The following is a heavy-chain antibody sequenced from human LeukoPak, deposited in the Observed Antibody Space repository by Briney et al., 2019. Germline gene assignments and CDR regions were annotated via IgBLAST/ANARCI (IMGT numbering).Heavy chain of an antibody. CDR3: ARELRNIVVVTAHMHRYYYMDV. D-gene: IGHD2-21*02. J-gene: IGHJ6*03. Sequence: GGSLRLSCAASGFTFDDYGMSWVRQGTGKGLEWVSGINWNGGSTDYADSVKGRFTISRDNAKDSLYLQMNSLRAEDTAVYYCARELRNIVVVTAHMHRYYYMDVWGKGTTVTVSS. CDR2: INWNGGST. V-gene: IGHV3-20*04. CDR1: GFTFDDYG.